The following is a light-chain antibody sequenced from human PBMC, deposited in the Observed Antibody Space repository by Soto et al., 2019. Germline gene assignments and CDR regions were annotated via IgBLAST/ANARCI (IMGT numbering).Light chain of an antibody. Sequence: DIQMTQSPSSLSASVGDRVTITCRASQSISSYLNWYQQKPGKAPKLLIYAASSLQSGVPARFKVSGSGTDFTLTISSLQPEDCATYYCQQSYSTPYTFGQGTNLQIK. J-gene: IGKJ2*01. CDR2: AAS. CDR1: QSISSY. V-gene: IGKV1-39*01. CDR3: QQSYSTPYT.